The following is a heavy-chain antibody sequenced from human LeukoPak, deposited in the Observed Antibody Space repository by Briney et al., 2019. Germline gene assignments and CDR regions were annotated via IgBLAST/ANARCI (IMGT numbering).Heavy chain of an antibody. D-gene: IGHD2-8*01. CDR3: ANGNRCTSPNCLGYYYFYMDV. J-gene: IGHJ6*03. Sequence: GGSLRLSCAASGFIFSNYEMNWVRQAPGRGLEWVSGFSGSGGTTYYADSVKGRFTISRDNSKNTLYLQMNSLRVEDTAVYYCANGNRCTSPNCLGYYYFYMDVWGKGTTVTVSS. CDR2: FSGSGGTT. V-gene: IGHV3-23*01. CDR1: GFIFSNYE.